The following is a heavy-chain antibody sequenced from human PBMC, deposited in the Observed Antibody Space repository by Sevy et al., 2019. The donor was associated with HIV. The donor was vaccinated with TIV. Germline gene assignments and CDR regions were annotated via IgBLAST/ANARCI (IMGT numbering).Heavy chain of an antibody. CDR3: ARESIAAAGTDY. J-gene: IGHJ4*02. V-gene: IGHV4-61*01. D-gene: IGHD6-13*01. CDR1: GGSVSSGSYY. CDR2: IDYSGST. Sequence: SETLSLTCTVSGGSVSSGSYYWSWIRQPPGKGLEWIGYIDYSGSTNYNPSLKSRVTISVDTSKNQFSLKLSSVTAADTAVYYCARESIAAAGTDYWGQGTLVTVSS.